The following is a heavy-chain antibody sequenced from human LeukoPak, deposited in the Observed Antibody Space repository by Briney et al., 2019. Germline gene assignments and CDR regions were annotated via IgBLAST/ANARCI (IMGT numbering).Heavy chain of an antibody. D-gene: IGHD3-22*01. CDR1: GYTFISYG. CDR2: ISAYNGNT. J-gene: IGHJ4*02. CDR3: ARESDSSGYSYFDY. Sequence: ASVKVSCKASGYTFISYGINWVRQAPGQGLEWMGWISAYNGNTNYAQKLQGRVTMTTDTSTSTAYMELRSLRSDDTAVYFCARESDSSGYSYFDYWGQGTLVTVSS. V-gene: IGHV1-18*01.